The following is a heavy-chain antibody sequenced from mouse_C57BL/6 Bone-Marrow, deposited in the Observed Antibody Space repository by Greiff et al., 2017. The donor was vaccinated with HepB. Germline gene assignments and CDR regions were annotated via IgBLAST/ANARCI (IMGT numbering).Heavy chain of an antibody. CDR3: ARLTTVVGYYAMDY. V-gene: IGHV1-55*01. CDR2: IYPGSGST. J-gene: IGHJ4*01. Sequence: QVQLQQSGAELVKPGASVKMSCKASGYTFTSYWITWVKQRPGQGLEWIGDIYPGSGSTNYNEKFKSKATLTVDTSSSTAYMQLSSLTSEDSAVYYCARLTTVVGYYAMDYWGQGTSVTVSS. D-gene: IGHD1-1*01. CDR1: GYTFTSYW.